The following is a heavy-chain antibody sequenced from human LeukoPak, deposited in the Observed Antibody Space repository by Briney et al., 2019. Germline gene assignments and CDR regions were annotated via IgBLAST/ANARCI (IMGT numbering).Heavy chain of an antibody. V-gene: IGHV4-61*02. CDR2: IYTSGST. CDR3: ARGDPSLYYYYMDV. Sequence: PSQTLSLTCTVSGGSISSGSYYWRWIRQPAGKGLEWIGRIYTSGSTNYNPSLKSRVTISVDTSKNQFSLKLSSVTAADTAVYYCARGDPSLYYYYMDVWGKETTVTVSS. J-gene: IGHJ6*03. CDR1: GGSISSGSYY.